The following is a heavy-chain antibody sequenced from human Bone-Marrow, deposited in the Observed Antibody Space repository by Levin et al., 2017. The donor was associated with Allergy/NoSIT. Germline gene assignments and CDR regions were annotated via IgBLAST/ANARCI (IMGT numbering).Heavy chain of an antibody. Sequence: SETLSLTCTVSGGSISSSSYYWGWIRQPPGKGLEWIGSIYYSGSTYYNPSLKSRVTISVDTSKNQFSLKLSSVTAADTAVYYCARRSVTRRVRDAFDIWGQGTMVTVSS. CDR1: GGSISSSSYY. V-gene: IGHV4-39*01. D-gene: IGHD3-10*01. CDR2: IYYSGST. CDR3: ARRSVTRRVRDAFDI. J-gene: IGHJ3*02.